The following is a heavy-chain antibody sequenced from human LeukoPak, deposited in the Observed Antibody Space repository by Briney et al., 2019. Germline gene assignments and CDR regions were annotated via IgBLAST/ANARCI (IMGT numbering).Heavy chain of an antibody. CDR3: AKAHGGSYHSGID. J-gene: IGHJ4*02. Sequence: GGSLRLSCAASGFTFSSYAMHWVRQAPGKGLEWVAVMSYDGSNKYYADSVKGRFTISGDNSKNTLYLQLNSLRVDDTAEYYCAKAHGGSYHSGIDWGQGTLVIVSS. CDR2: MSYDGSNK. CDR1: GFTFSSYA. D-gene: IGHD1-26*01. V-gene: IGHV3-30-3*01.